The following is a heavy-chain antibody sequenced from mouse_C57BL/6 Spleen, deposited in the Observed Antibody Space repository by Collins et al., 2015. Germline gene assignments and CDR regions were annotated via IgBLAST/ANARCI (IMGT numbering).Heavy chain of an antibody. CDR2: IWSGGST. D-gene: IGHD2-3*01. Sequence: QVQLKQSGPGLVQPSQSLSITCTVSGFSLTSYGVHWVRQSPGKGLEWLGVIWSGGSTDYNAAFISRLSISKDNSKSQVFFKMNSLQADDTAIYYCARDLRWLLEYYYAMDYWGQGTSVTVSS. CDR1: GFSLTSYG. V-gene: IGHV2-4-1*01. CDR3: ARDLRWLLEYYYAMDY. J-gene: IGHJ4*01.